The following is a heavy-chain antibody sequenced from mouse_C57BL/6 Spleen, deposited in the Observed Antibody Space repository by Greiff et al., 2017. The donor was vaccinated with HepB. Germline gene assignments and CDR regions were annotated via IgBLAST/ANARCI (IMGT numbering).Heavy chain of an antibody. V-gene: IGHV1-54*01. CDR3: AKSYEGFAY. D-gene: IGHD1-1*01. J-gene: IGHJ3*01. CDR2: INPGSGGT. Sequence: QVQLQQSGAELVRPGTSVKVSCTASGYAFTNYLIEWVKQRPGQGLEWIGVINPGSGGTNYNEKFKGKATLTADKSSSTAYMQLSSLTSEDSAVYFCAKSYEGFAYWGQGTLVTVSA. CDR1: GYAFTNYL.